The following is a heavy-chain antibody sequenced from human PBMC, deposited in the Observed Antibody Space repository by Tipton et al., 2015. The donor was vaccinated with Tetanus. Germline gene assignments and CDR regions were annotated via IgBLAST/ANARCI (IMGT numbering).Heavy chain of an antibody. V-gene: IGHV1-69*01. CDR3: GRSYWNSGWFHP. D-gene: IGHD1-7*01. CDR1: GGTFSSYA. J-gene: IGHJ5*02. Sequence: QLVQSGAEVKKPGSSVKVSCKASGGTFSSYAISWVRQAPGQGLEWMGGIIPIFGTANYAQKFQGRVTITGDESTSTAYMELSSLGFGDPAVYYWGRSYWNSGWFHPWGQGTLVPASP. CDR2: IIPIFGTA.